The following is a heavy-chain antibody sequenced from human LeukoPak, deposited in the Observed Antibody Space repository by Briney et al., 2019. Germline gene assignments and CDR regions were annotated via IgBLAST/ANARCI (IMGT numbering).Heavy chain of an antibody. Sequence: GGSLRLSCAASGFTVSSSYMSWVRQAPGKGLEWVSVIYSGGSTYYADSVKGRFTISRDSSKNTLYLQMNSLRAEDTAVYYCARSPDSLREGDNWAQGTLVTVSS. CDR1: GFTVSSSY. J-gene: IGHJ4*02. CDR3: ARSPDSLREGDN. V-gene: IGHV3-53*01. D-gene: IGHD5/OR15-5a*01. CDR2: IYSGGST.